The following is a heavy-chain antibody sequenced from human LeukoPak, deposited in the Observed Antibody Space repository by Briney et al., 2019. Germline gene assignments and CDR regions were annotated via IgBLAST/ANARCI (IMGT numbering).Heavy chain of an antibody. D-gene: IGHD3-9*01. CDR1: GYTFTSYG. CDR3: ARGDYYDILTGYDEGAFDI. CDR2: ISAYNGNT. J-gene: IGHJ3*02. V-gene: IGHV1-18*04. Sequence: ASVKVSCKASGYTFTSYGISWVRQAPGQGLEWMGWISAYNGNTNYAQKLQGRVTMTTDTSTSTAYMELRSLRSDDTAVYYCARGDYYDILTGYDEGAFDIWGQGTMVTVSS.